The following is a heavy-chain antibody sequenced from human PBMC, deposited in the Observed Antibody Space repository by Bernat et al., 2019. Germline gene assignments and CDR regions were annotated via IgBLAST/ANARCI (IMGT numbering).Heavy chain of an antibody. CDR1: GFTFSNYA. CDR3: AKGSDTSRPYFFDS. J-gene: IGHJ4*02. V-gene: IGHV3-23*01. Sequence: EVQLLESGGGLVQPGGSLRLSCAASGFTFSNYAMAWVRQAPGKGLDWFSAITGSGGDTYYGDSVRGRFTISRDNSKNTQYLQMNSLRAEDTAVYYCAKGSDTSRPYFFDSWGPGTLVTVSS. D-gene: IGHD2-2*01. CDR2: ITGSGGDT.